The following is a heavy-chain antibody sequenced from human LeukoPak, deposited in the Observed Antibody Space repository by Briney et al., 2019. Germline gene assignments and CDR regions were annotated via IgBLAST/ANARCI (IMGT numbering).Heavy chain of an antibody. V-gene: IGHV3-30*18. CDR2: ISYHGSFQ. Sequence: PGGSLRLSCAASGFTFSTFGMHWVRQAPGKGLEWVAAISYHGSFQYYTDSVRGRFTISRDNSKNTLFLQMNSLTADDTALYYCAKEDWDNSAWYGRIEYWRQGTPVTVSS. CDR3: AKEDWDNSAWYGRIEY. J-gene: IGHJ4*02. D-gene: IGHD6-19*01. CDR1: GFTFSTFG.